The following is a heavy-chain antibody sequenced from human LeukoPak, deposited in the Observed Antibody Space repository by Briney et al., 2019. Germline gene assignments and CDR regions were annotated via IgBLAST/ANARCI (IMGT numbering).Heavy chain of an antibody. V-gene: IGHV4-39*01. D-gene: IGHD1-1*01. Sequence: PSETLSLTCTVSGDSISSARNYWGWIRQSPGKGLEWLASIYSSGTIQSNPSLKSRVSISIDTTKNQFSLKLYSVTASDAAIYYCARHLSGTTMAHYFDFWGQGTLVTVSS. J-gene: IGHJ4*02. CDR3: ARHLSGTTMAHYFDF. CDR1: GDSISSARNY. CDR2: IYSSGTI.